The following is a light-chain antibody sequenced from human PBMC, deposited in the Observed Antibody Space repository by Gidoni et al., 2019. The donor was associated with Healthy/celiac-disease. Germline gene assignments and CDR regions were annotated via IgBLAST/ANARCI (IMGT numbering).Light chain of an antibody. V-gene: IGLV1-40*01. CDR1: SSNIGAVYD. CDR2: GNS. CDR3: QSYDSSLIGRGVV. Sequence: QSVLTQPPSVSVAPGQRATISCTGSSSNIGAVYDVHWYQQRPGTAPKLLIYGNSNRPPGVPDRFSGSMSGPSASLAITWLQAEDEADYYCQSYDSSLIGRGVVFGGGTKLTVL. J-gene: IGLJ2*01.